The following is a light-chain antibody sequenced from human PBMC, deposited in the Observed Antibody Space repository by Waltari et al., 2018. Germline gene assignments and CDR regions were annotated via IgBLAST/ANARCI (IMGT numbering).Light chain of an antibody. Sequence: DIQMTQSPSSLSASVGDRVTITCRASQGIYNYLAWFQQKPGKAPKSLIFAASILQSGVPSKVTGSGSGTDFTLTISSLQPEDFATYYCQQYNGYPHTFGQGTKLEIK. CDR2: AAS. CDR3: QQYNGYPHT. V-gene: IGKV1-16*02. CDR1: QGIYNY. J-gene: IGKJ2*01.